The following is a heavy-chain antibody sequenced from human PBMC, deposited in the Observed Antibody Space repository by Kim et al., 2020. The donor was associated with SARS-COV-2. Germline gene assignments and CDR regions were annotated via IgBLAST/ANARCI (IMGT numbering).Heavy chain of an antibody. V-gene: IGHV4-34*01. CDR3: AGTSGRGYVFG. Sequence: SETLSLTCAVYGGSFSDYSWSWSRQSPEKGLEWMGEVSHSGDTNYNPSLSSRVTISVDTSKNQFSLKVNSVTAADMAVYFCAGTSGRGYVFGRGDGTTVTVSP. J-gene: IGHJ6*04. CDR2: VSHSGDT. CDR1: GGSFSDYS. D-gene: IGHD5-18*01.